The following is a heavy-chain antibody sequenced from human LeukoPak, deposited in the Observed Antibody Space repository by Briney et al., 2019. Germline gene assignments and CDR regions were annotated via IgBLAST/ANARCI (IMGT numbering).Heavy chain of an antibody. V-gene: IGHV3-53*01. CDR2: LYSGGST. J-gene: IGHJ4*02. CDR3: ARYYYASGSFDY. D-gene: IGHD3-10*01. Sequence: GGSLRLSCAASGFTFSSYWMSWVRQAPGKGLEWVSVLYSGGSTYYADSVKGRFTISRDNSKNTLYLQINSLTAEDTAVYYCARYYYASGSFDYWGQGTLVTVSS. CDR1: GFTFSSYW.